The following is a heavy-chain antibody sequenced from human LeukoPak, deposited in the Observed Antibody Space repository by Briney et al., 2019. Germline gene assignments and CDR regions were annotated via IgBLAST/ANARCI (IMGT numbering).Heavy chain of an antibody. CDR1: GYTFTSYG. CDR3: ARDAGYCSGGSCPDFDY. CDR2: ISAYNGNT. J-gene: IGHJ4*02. D-gene: IGHD2-15*01. Sequence: ASVKVSCKASGYTFTSYGISWVRQAPGQGLEWMGWISAYNGNTNYAQKLQGRVTMATDTSTSTAYMELRSLRSDDTAVYYCARDAGYCSGGSCPDFDYWGQGTLVTVSS. V-gene: IGHV1-18*01.